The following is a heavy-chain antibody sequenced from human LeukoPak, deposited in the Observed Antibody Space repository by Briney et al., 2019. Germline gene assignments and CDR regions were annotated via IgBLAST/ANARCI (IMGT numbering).Heavy chain of an antibody. Sequence: ASVKVSCKASGYTFTSYGISWVRQAPGQGLEWMGWISAYNGNTNYAQKLQGRVTTTTDTSTSTAYMEMRSLRSDDTAVYYCARDRMETYYYDSSGGDAFDIWGQGTMVTVSS. D-gene: IGHD3-22*01. CDR1: GYTFTSYG. J-gene: IGHJ3*02. CDR2: ISAYNGNT. V-gene: IGHV1-18*01. CDR3: ARDRMETYYYDSSGGDAFDI.